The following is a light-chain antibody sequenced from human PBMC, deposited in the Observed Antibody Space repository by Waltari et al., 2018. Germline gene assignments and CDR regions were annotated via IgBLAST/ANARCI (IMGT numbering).Light chain of an antibody. CDR1: NIGSKS. CDR2: DDS. V-gene: IGLV3-21*03. Sequence: SYVLTQPPSVSVAPGKTARITCGGNNIGSKSVHWYQQKPGQAPVLVCYDDSDRPSGIPERCSGSNSGNTATLTISRVEAGDEADYYCQVWDSSSDHPEVFGGGTKLTVL. J-gene: IGLJ3*02. CDR3: QVWDSSSDHPEV.